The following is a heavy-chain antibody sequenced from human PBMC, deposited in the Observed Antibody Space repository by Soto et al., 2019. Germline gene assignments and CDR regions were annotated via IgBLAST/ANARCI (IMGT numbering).Heavy chain of an antibody. J-gene: IGHJ6*02. D-gene: IGHD6-6*01. Sequence: SSVKVSCKSSVGTLISYAIRWVRQAPGQGLEWMGGIIPIFGTANYAQKFQGRVTITADESTSTAYMELSSLRSEDTAVYYCVTAKRIEYSRSYARYGMDVWGQGTTVTVSS. CDR2: IIPIFGTA. CDR3: VTAKRIEYSRSYARYGMDV. V-gene: IGHV1-69*13. CDR1: VGTLISYA.